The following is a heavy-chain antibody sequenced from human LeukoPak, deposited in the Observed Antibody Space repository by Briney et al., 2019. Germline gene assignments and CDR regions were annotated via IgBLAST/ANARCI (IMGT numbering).Heavy chain of an antibody. CDR1: GGSFSGYY. V-gene: IGHV4-34*01. J-gene: IGHJ4*02. CDR3: VRGRGWSLFDY. D-gene: IGHD6-19*01. Sequence: SETLSLTCAVYGGSFSGYYWSWIRQPPGKGLEWIGEINHSGSTNYNPSLKSRVTISVDTSKNQFSLKLSSVTAADTAVYYCVRGRGWSLFDYWGQGTLVTVSS. CDR2: INHSGST.